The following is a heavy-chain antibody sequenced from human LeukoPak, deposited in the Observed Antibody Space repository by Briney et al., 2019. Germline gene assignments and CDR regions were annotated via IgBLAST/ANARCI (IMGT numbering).Heavy chain of an antibody. D-gene: IGHD3/OR15-3a*01. CDR3: ARALVGTGLDY. Sequence: GGSLRLSCAASGFTFSSYDMHWVRQATEKVLEWVSAIGTAGDTYYPGSVKGRFTISRENAKNSLYLQMNSLRAGDTAVYYCARALVGTGLDYWGQGTLVTVSS. CDR2: IGTAGDT. J-gene: IGHJ4*02. CDR1: GFTFSSYD. V-gene: IGHV3-13*01.